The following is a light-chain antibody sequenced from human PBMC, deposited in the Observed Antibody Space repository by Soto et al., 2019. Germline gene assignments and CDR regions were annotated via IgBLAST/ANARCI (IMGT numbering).Light chain of an antibody. J-gene: IGKJ1*01. Sequence: IQMTQSPSSLSASVGDRVIITCRASQGIGNSLAWYQQKAVRVPKLLMHAASTLLSGVPSRFSGIGSGTDFALTISSLQPDGVATYYCQKYDSAPWTFGQGTKVEIK. V-gene: IGKV1-27*01. CDR1: QGIGNS. CDR3: QKYDSAPWT. CDR2: AAS.